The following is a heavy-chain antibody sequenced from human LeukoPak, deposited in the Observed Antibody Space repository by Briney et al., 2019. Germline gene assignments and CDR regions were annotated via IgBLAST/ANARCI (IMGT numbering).Heavy chain of an antibody. V-gene: IGHV7-4-1*02. CDR1: GYTFISYV. CDR2: INTNTGNP. Sequence: ASVKVSCKASGYTFISYVMTWVRQAPGQGLEWMGWINTNTGNPTYAQGFTGRFVFSLDTSVSTAYLQISSLKAEDTAVYYCARAHSYSTSSLPGYWGQGTLVTVSS. D-gene: IGHD6-6*01. J-gene: IGHJ4*02. CDR3: ARAHSYSTSSLPGY.